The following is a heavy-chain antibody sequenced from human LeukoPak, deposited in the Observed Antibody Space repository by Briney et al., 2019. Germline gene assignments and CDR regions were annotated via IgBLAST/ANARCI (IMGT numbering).Heavy chain of an antibody. Sequence: PGGSLRLSCVASGFTVSSNYMNWVRQAPGKGLEWVSVIYSGGSTYYADSVKGRFTISRDNSKNTLYLQMNSLRAEDTALYYCARPSSGSGSYYVGDNWGRGTLVTVSS. CDR2: IYSGGST. V-gene: IGHV3-53*01. J-gene: IGHJ4*02. CDR1: GFTVSSNY. D-gene: IGHD3-10*01. CDR3: ARPSSGSGSYYVGDN.